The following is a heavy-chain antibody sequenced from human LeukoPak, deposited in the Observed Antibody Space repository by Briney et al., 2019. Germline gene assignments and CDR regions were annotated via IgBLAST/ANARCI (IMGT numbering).Heavy chain of an antibody. Sequence: GGSLRLSCAASEFTFSSYARNWVRQAPGKGLEWVSGISGSGDSTYYADSVKGRFTISRDNSKNTLYLQMDSLRAEDTAVYYCARAGYCSGGSCYGSDYWGKGTLVSVSS. J-gene: IGHJ4*02. V-gene: IGHV3-23*01. CDR1: EFTFSSYA. CDR2: ISGSGDST. D-gene: IGHD2-15*01. CDR3: ARAGYCSGGSCYGSDY.